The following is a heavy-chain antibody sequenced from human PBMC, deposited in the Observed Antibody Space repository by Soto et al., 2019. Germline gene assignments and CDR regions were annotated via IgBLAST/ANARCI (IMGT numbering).Heavy chain of an antibody. V-gene: IGHV3-33*01. CDR3: AREIFKGEIGYYVMDV. J-gene: IGHJ6*02. D-gene: IGHD3-16*01. CDR1: GFAFDIYG. CDR2: VWYDGNSK. Sequence: QVQMVESGGGVVQPGRSLTLSCAASGFAFDIYGMHWVRQAPGKGLEWLAVVWYDGNSKNYADSVMGRFTISRDNSKNTVYLQMSSLRAEDTAMYYCAREIFKGEIGYYVMDVWGQGTRVTVSS.